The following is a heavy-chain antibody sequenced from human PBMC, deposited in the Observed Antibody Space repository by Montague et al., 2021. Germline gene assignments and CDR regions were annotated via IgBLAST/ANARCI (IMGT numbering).Heavy chain of an antibody. CDR2: INYTGYT. CDR3: ARDVGGYTPAGYFDS. Sequence: TLSLTCNVSGGSFSYGDYYWTWIRQHPGKGLEWIGYINYTGYTHYNPSLNSRLTLSVDTSKNQFSLMLNSVTAADTAVYYCARDVGGYTPAGYFDSWGQGTRVIVSS. J-gene: IGHJ4*02. D-gene: IGHD2-2*02. V-gene: IGHV4-31*03. CDR1: GGSFSYGDYY.